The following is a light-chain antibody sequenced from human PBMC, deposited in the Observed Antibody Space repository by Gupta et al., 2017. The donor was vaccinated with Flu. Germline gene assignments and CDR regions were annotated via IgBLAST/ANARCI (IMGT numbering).Light chain of an antibody. CDR2: EAS. J-gene: IGKJ2*01. Sequence: SPSTLSASVGDRVTITCRASQSVSSRLGWYQQKAGKAPTLLISEASRLESGVPSRFSGSEAGTEFTLTISNLQPDDIATYYCQQYKNYKTFGQGTKLEIK. CDR3: QQYKNYKT. V-gene: IGKV1-5*03. CDR1: QSVSSR.